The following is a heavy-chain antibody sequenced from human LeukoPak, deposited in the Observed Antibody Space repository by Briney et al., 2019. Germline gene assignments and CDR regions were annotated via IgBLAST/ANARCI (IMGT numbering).Heavy chain of an antibody. V-gene: IGHV3-23*01. J-gene: IGHJ4*02. D-gene: IGHD6-13*01. CDR3: AKGTLGSWYYFDY. Sequence: GGSLRLSCAASGFTFGSSAMSWVRQAPGKGPEWVSTFSRSGPDTYYADSVKGRFTIFRDNSKNTLYLQMNSLRAEDTAVYYCAKGTLGSWYYFDYWGQGTLVTVSS. CDR1: GFTFGSSA. CDR2: FSRSGPDT.